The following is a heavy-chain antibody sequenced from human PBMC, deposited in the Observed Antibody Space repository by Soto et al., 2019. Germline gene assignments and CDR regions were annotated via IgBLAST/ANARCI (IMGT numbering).Heavy chain of an antibody. D-gene: IGHD6-13*01. V-gene: IGHV3-72*01. CDR1: GFTSSDHY. CDR3: ARGRPAAAGTWDY. J-gene: IGHJ4*02. Sequence: EVQLVESGGGLVQPGGSLRLSCAASGFTSSDHYMDWVRQAPGKGLEWVGRSRNKANSYTTEYAASVKGRFTISRDDSNSSLDLQMNSLKTEDTAVYYCARGRPAAAGTWDYWGQGTLVTVSS. CDR2: SRNKANSYTT.